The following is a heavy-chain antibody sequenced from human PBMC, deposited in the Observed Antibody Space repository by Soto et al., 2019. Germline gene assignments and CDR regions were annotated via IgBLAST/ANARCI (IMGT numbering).Heavy chain of an antibody. CDR3: ARHAHITMIVFAFDI. CDR1: GGSISSSSYY. J-gene: IGHJ3*02. V-gene: IGHV4-39*01. CDR2: IYYSGST. D-gene: IGHD3-22*01. Sequence: SETLSLTCTVSGGSISSSSYYWGWIRQPPGKGLEWIGSIYYSGSTYYNPSLKSRVTISVDTSKNQFSLKLSSVTAADTAVYYCARHAHITMIVFAFDIWGQGTMVTVSS.